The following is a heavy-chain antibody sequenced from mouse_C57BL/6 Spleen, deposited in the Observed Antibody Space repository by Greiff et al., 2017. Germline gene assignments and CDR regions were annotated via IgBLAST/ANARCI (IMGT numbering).Heavy chain of an antibody. J-gene: IGHJ4*01. D-gene: IGHD2-3*01. V-gene: IGHV5-15*01. CDR1: GFTFSDYG. CDR3: ARHDDKDYAMDY. Sequence: EVQLVEPGGGLVQPGGSLKLSCAASGFTFSDYGMAWVRQAPRAGLEWVAFISNFAYSTYYRDTVTGRFTISRENAKNTLYLEMSSLRSEDTAMYYCARHDDKDYAMDYWGQGTSVTVSS. CDR2: ISNFAYST.